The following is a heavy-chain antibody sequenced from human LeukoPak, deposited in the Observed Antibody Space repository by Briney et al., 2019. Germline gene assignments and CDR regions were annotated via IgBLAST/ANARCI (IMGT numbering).Heavy chain of an antibody. CDR3: ARQTEYYYYYMDV. Sequence: GESLKISCKNSGYSFTTYWIGWGRQMPGKGLEWMGIIYPGDSDTRYSPSFQGQVTISADKSISTAYLQWSSLKASDTAMYYCARQTEYYYYYMDVWGKGTTVTVSS. V-gene: IGHV5-51*01. CDR2: IYPGDSDT. J-gene: IGHJ6*03. CDR1: GYSFTTYW.